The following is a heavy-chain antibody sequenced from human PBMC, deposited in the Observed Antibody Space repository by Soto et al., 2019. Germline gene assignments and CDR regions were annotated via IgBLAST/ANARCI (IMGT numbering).Heavy chain of an antibody. CDR2: ISYDGSNK. CDR1: GFTFSSYA. Sequence: GGSLRLSCAASGFTFSSYAMHWVRQAPGKGLEWVAVISYDGSNKSYADSVKGRFTISRDNSKNTLYLQMNSLRAEDTAVYYCARVRNGMDVWGQGTTVTVSS. V-gene: IGHV3-30*04. J-gene: IGHJ6*02. CDR3: ARVRNGMDV.